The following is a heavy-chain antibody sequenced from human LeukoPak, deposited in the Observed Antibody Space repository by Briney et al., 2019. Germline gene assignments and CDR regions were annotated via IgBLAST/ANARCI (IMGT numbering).Heavy chain of an antibody. D-gene: IGHD6-19*01. J-gene: IGHJ5*02. Sequence: PSETLSLTCTVSGDSISRYYWSWIRQPPGKGLEWIGYIFSTGTTNYNPSLKSRVTISVSTSKNQFSLKLSSVTAADTAVYYCARVVAGAPYNWFDPWGQGTLVTVSS. V-gene: IGHV4-59*01. CDR1: GDSISRYY. CDR2: IFSTGTT. CDR3: ARVVAGAPYNWFDP.